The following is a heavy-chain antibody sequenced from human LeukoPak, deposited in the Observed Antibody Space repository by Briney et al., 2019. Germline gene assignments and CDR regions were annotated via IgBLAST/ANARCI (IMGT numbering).Heavy chain of an antibody. CDR1: GFTFSSYT. J-gene: IGHJ4*02. CDR3: AREFSSSPRHFDY. D-gene: IGHD6-6*01. Sequence: TGGSLRLSCAASGFTFSSYTMNWVRQAPGKGLEWVSYISSSSNTMYYADSVKGRFTISRDNAKNSLYLQMNSLRDEDTAVYYCAREFSSSPRHFDYWGQGTLVTVSS. V-gene: IGHV3-48*02. CDR2: ISSSSNTM.